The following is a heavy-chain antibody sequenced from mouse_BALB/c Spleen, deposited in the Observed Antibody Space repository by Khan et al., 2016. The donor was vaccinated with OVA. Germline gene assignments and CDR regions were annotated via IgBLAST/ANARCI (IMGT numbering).Heavy chain of an antibody. CDR2: ITTYSGDT. CDR1: GYTFTDYG. V-gene: IGHV1S137*01. CDR3: ARLTLRLDY. J-gene: IGHJ4*01. D-gene: IGHD1-1*01. Sequence: QVQLKESGPELVRPGVSVKISCKGSGYTFTDYGMHWVRQSPAKSLEWIGVITTYSGDTNYNQKFKGKATMTVDKSSSTAYMELSRLTSEDSAIYYCARLTLRLDYWGQGTSVTVSS.